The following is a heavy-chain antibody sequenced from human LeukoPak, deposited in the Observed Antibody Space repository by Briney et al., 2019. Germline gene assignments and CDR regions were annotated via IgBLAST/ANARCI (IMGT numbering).Heavy chain of an antibody. J-gene: IGHJ4*02. CDR1: GYTFTNYW. D-gene: IGHD2-21*01. Sequence: GESLKISCKGSGYTFTNYWIVWVRQMPGKGLEWMGIIYPGDSHTRYSPSFQGQVTISVDKSISTAYLQWSSLKASDTAMYYCARRAYCGGDCHTKSDYWGQGTLVTVSS. V-gene: IGHV5-51*01. CDR3: ARRAYCGGDCHTKSDY. CDR2: IYPGDSHT.